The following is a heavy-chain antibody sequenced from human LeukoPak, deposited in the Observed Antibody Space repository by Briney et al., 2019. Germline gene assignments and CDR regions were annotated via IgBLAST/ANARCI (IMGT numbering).Heavy chain of an antibody. CDR1: GFTFSSYE. J-gene: IGHJ4*02. D-gene: IGHD4-17*01. CDR2: VTRSGSDT. CDR3: ARGRYGDYERYFDY. V-gene: IGHV3-48*03. Sequence: GGSLRLSCAASGFTFSSYEMNWVRQAPGKGLEWVSYVTRSGSDTHYADSVKGRFTISRDNAKNSLYLQMNSLRAEDTAVYYCARGRYGDYERYFDYWGQGTLVTVSS.